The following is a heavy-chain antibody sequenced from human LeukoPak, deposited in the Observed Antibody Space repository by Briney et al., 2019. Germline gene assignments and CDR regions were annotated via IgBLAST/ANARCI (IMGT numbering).Heavy chain of an antibody. CDR3: ARCQRQLALDY. CDR2: ISYDGSNK. V-gene: IGHV3-30*04. D-gene: IGHD6-6*01. J-gene: IGHJ4*02. CDR1: GFTFSSYA. Sequence: SGGSLRLSCAASGFTFSSYAMHWVRQAPGKGREWVAVISYDGSNKYYADSVKGRFTISRDNSKNTLYLQMNSRRAEDTAVYYCARCQRQLALDYWGQGTLVTVSS.